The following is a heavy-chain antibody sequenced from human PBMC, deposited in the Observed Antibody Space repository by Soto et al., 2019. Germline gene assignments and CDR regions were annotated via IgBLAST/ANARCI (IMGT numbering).Heavy chain of an antibody. CDR2: IKQDGSEK. CDR3: ARLSTIFGVVTPSYMDV. V-gene: IGHV3-7*01. D-gene: IGHD3-3*01. CDR1: GFTFSSYW. J-gene: IGHJ6*03. Sequence: GGSLRLSCAASGFTFSSYWMSWVRQAPGKGLEWVANIKQDGSEKYYVDSVKGRFTISRDNAKNSLYLQMNSLRAEDTAVYYCARLSTIFGVVTPSYMDVWGKGTTVTVSS.